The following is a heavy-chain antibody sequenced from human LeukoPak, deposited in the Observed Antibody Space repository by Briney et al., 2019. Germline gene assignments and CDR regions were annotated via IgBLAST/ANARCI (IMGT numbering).Heavy chain of an antibody. V-gene: IGHV4-59*12. J-gene: IGHJ5*02. CDR1: GGSISSYY. Sequence: SETLSLTCTVSGGSISSYYWSWIRQPPGKGLEWIGYIYYSGSTNYNPSLKSRVTISVDTSKNQSSLKLSSVIAADTAVYYCARAYTIDTVTKGLDNWFDPWGQGTLVTVSS. CDR3: ARAYTIDTVTKGLDNWFDP. D-gene: IGHD4-17*01. CDR2: IYYSGST.